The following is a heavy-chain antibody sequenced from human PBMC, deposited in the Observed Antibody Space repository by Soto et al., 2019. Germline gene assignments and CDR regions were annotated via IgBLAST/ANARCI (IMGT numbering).Heavy chain of an antibody. Sequence: GGSLRLSCAASGFTFNDYTMNWVRQAPGKGLEWVSSISSTSGYLYYADSVKGRFTISRDNAKKSLFLQMNSLRAEDTAVYYCTRTRYSAYDPLHWGQGTLVTVSS. CDR2: ISSTSGYL. V-gene: IGHV3-21*01. CDR3: TRTRYSAYDPLH. CDR1: GFTFNDYT. J-gene: IGHJ4*02. D-gene: IGHD5-12*01.